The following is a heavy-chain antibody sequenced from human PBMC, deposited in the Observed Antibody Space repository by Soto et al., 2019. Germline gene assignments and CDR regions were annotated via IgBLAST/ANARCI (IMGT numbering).Heavy chain of an antibody. CDR1: GYTFTSYY. J-gene: IGHJ6*02. D-gene: IGHD2-2*01. Sequence: ASVKVSCKASGYTFTSYYMHWVRQAPGQGLEWMGIINPSGGSTSYAQKFQGRVTMTRDTSTSTVYMELSSLRSEDTAVYYCARDLEDIVVVPAASGSGRYYYYGMDVWGQGTTVTVSS. CDR2: INPSGGST. V-gene: IGHV1-46*01. CDR3: ARDLEDIVVVPAASGSGRYYYYGMDV.